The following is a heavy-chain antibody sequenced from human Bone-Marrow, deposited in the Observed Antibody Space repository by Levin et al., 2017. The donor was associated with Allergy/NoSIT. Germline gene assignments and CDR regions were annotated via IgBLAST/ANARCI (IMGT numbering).Heavy chain of an antibody. J-gene: IGHJ6*02. CDR3: ATDRHSYYGMDV. V-gene: IGHV3-23*01. CDR1: GFTFSSHA. CDR2: ISGSGGST. Sequence: GGSLRLSCAASGFTFSSHAMSWVRQAPGKGLEWVSAISGSGGSTNYADSVKGRFTISRDNSKNTLYLQVNSLRAGDPAVYYCATDRHSYYGMDVWGQGTTVTVSS.